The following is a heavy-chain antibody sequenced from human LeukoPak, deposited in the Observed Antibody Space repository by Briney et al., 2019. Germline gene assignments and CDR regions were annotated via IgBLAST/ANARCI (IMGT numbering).Heavy chain of an antibody. V-gene: IGHV3-7*05. CDR3: GNKALRYAFDI. CDR1: GVTFRNYW. Sequence: GGSLRLSCAASGVTFRNYWMTWVRQAPGRGLEWVANMNQDGNERNYMDSLKGRFAISRDNAKNSLFLQMNSLRVEGTAVYYCGNKALRYAFDIWGQGTMVTVSS. J-gene: IGHJ3*02. CDR2: MNQDGNER.